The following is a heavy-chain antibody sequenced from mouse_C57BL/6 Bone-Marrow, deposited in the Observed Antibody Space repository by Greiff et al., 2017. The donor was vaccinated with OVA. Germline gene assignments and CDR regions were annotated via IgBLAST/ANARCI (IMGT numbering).Heavy chain of an antibody. V-gene: IGHV7-3*01. J-gene: IGHJ3*01. CDR3: ARSHYYGSSSWFAY. D-gene: IGHD1-1*01. CDR2: IRHKANGYTT. Sequence: EVQRVESGGGLVQPGGSLSLSCAASGFTFTDYYMSWVRQPPGKALEWLGFIRHKANGYTTEYSASVKGRFTISRDNSQSILYLQMNALRAEDSATYYCARSHYYGSSSWFAYWGQGTLVTVSA. CDR1: GFTFTDYY.